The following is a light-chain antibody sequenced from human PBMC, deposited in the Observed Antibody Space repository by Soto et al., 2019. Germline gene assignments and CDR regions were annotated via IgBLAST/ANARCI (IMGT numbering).Light chain of an antibody. CDR1: RSNIGAGYD. CDR2: ANS. Sequence: QSVLTQPPSVSGAPGQRVTISCTGSRSNIGAGYDVHWYQQLPGTAPKVLIYANSKRTSGVPDRFSGSKSGTSASLAITGLQAEDEAEYNCQSYESSLSVVFGGGIKLTVL. V-gene: IGLV1-40*01. J-gene: IGLJ2*01. CDR3: QSYESSLSVV.